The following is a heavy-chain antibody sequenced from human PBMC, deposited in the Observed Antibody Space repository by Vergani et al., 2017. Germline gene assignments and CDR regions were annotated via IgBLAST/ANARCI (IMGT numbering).Heavy chain of an antibody. CDR1: GFTFDDYA. D-gene: IGHD3-3*01. CDR2: ISWNSGSI. CDR3: AKDSDFWSGYLDY. J-gene: IGHJ4*02. Sequence: EVQLVESGGGLVQPGRSLRLSCAASGFTFDDYAMHWVRQAPGKGLEWVSGISWNSGSIGYADSVKGRFTISRDNAKNSLYLQMNSQRAEDTALYYCAKDSDFWSGYLDYWGQGTLVTVSS. V-gene: IGHV3-9*01.